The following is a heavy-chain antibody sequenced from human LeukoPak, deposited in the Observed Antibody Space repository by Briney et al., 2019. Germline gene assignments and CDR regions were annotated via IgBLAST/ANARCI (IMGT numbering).Heavy chain of an antibody. CDR2: IRYDGTNK. CDR1: GFTFSSYG. CDR3: AKNAHEALDY. V-gene: IGHV3-30*02. J-gene: IGHJ4*02. Sequence: GGSLRLSCAASGFTFSSYGMHWVRQAPGKGLEWVAFIRYDGTNKYYTDSVKGRFTISRDNSKSTLYLQMNSLRAEDTAVYFCAKNAHEALDYWGQGTLVTVSS. D-gene: IGHD2-2*01.